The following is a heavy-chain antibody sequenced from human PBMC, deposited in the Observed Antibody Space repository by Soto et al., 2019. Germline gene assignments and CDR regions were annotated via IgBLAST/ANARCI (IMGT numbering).Heavy chain of an antibody. V-gene: IGHV3-30-3*01. Sequence: GGALRLSCAASGFTFSSYAMHWVRQAPGKGLEWVAVISYDGSNKYYADSVKGRFTISRDNSRNTLYLQMNSLRAEDTAVYYCARDQVVVVAATPTIYYYYGMDVWGKGTT. J-gene: IGHJ6*04. CDR3: ARDQVVVVAATPTIYYYYGMDV. CDR2: ISYDGSNK. D-gene: IGHD2-15*01. CDR1: GFTFSSYA.